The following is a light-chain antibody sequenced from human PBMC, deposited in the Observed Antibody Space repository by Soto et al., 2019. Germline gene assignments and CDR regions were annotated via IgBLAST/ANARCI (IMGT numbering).Light chain of an antibody. CDR1: QSVSTN. J-gene: IGKJ4*01. Sequence: ETVMTQSPATLSVSPGERATLSCGASQSVSTNLAWYQQKPGQVPRLLIYGASTRASDIPAGFSGSGSGTEFTLTISSLQSEDFAVYYCQQYNEWPLTFGGGTKVEIE. CDR2: GAS. V-gene: IGKV3-15*01. CDR3: QQYNEWPLT.